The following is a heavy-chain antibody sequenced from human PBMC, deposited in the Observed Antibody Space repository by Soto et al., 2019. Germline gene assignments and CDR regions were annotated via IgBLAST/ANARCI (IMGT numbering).Heavy chain of an antibody. J-gene: IGHJ5*02. CDR2: INTGNGNT. V-gene: IGHV1-3*04. CDR3: ARAISGYVT. CDR1: GITFSTYA. D-gene: IGHD5-12*01. Sequence: QVQLVQSGAEVKKPGASVKVSCKASGITFSTYAIHWVRQAPGQSLEWMGWINTGNGNTRYSQNFQGRVTLTRDTSASTAYMDLSSLRSEATSIYYCARAISGYVTWGQGTLVTVSS.